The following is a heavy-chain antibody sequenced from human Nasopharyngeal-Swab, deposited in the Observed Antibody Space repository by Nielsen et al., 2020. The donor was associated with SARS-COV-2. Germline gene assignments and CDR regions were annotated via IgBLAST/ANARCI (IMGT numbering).Heavy chain of an antibody. CDR3: ARWTRPGGSYYLEEYFQH. J-gene: IGHJ1*01. D-gene: IGHD3-10*01. Sequence: SVKVSCKASGGTFSSYAISWVRQAPGQGLEWMGGIIPILGIANYAQKFQGRVTITADKSTSTAYMELSSLRSEDTAVYYCARWTRPGGSYYLEEYFQHWGQGTLVTVSS. V-gene: IGHV1-69*10. CDR2: IIPILGIA. CDR1: GGTFSSYA.